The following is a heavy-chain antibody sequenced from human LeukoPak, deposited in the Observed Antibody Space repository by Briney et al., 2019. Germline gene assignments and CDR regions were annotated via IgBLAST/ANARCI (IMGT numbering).Heavy chain of an antibody. CDR1: GFTFSSYA. D-gene: IGHD2-2*01. CDR2: ISGSGGST. CDR3: ANDLAVPAAPLNWFDP. V-gene: IGHV3-23*01. Sequence: GGSLRLSCAASGFTFSSYAMSWVRQAPGKGLEWVSAISGSGGSTYYADSVKGRLTISRDNSKNTLYLQMNSLRAEDTAVYYCANDLAVPAAPLNWFDPWGQGTLVPSPQ. J-gene: IGHJ5*02.